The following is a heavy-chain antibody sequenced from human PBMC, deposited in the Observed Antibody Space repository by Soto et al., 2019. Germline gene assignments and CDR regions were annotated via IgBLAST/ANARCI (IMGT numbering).Heavy chain of an antibody. CDR1: GYTFTSYD. Sequence: QVQLLQSGAEVKKTGASVKVSCKASGYTFTSYDIHLVRQATGQGLEGMGWMNPNSGNTGYAQKFQGRVTMTRHTSISTAYMELSSHRCENRAVYYWARVDYWGQGTLVTVSS. V-gene: IGHV1-8*01. J-gene: IGHJ4*02. CDR2: MNPNSGNT. CDR3: ARVDY.